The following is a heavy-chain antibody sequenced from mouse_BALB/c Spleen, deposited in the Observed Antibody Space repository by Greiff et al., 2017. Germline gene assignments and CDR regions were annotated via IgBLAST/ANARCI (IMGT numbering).Heavy chain of an antibody. CDR2: INSNGGST. V-gene: IGHV5-6-3*01. CDR1: GFTFSSYG. CDR3: ARDGPMITTDYYAMDY. D-gene: IGHD2-4*01. J-gene: IGHJ4*01. Sequence: EVNVVESGGGLVQPGGSLKLSCAASGFTFSSYGMSWVRQTPDKRLELVATINSNGGSTYYPDSVKGRFTISRDNAKNTLYLQMSSLKSEDTAMYYCARDGPMITTDYYAMDYWGQGTSVTVSS.